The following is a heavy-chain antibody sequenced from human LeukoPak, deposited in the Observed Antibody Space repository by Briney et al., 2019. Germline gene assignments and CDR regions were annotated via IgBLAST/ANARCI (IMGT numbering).Heavy chain of an antibody. Sequence: PGRSLRLSCAASGFTFSSYGMHWVRQAPGKGLEWLALISSDGDNKFHADSVRGRFTISRDNSKNTLFLQMNSLRAEDTAVYYCAKYVMDVWGQGTTVTVSS. CDR2: ISSDGDNK. J-gene: IGHJ6*02. CDR1: GFTFSSYG. CDR3: AKYVMDV. V-gene: IGHV3-30*18.